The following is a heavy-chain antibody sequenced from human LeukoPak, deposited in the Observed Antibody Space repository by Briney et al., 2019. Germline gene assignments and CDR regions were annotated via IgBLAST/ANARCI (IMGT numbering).Heavy chain of an antibody. CDR2: INTNTGNP. CDR1: GYTFTSYY. Sequence: WASVKVSCKASGYTFTSYYMHWVRQAPGQGLEWMGWINTNTGNPTYAQGFTGRFVFSLDTSVSTAYLQISSLKAEDTAVYYCARDQVPAASHDAFDIWGQGTMVTVSS. V-gene: IGHV7-4-1*02. J-gene: IGHJ3*02. CDR3: ARDQVPAASHDAFDI. D-gene: IGHD2-2*01.